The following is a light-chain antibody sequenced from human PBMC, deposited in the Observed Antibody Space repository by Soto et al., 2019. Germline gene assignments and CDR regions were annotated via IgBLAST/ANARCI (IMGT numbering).Light chain of an antibody. V-gene: IGKV3-20*01. J-gene: IGKJ1*01. CDR1: QSVGSDY. Sequence: IVLTLSPCTLSLSKGERATLSCRASQSVGSDYLAWYQQKRGQAPRLLMYGASTRATGIPARFSGSGSGTDFTLTISRLEPEDFAVYFCQVYGTSSKTFGQGTKVDIK. CDR3: QVYGTSSKT. CDR2: GAS.